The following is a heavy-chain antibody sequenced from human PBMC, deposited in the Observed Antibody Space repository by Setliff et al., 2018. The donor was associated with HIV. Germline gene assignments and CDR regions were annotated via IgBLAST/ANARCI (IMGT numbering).Heavy chain of an antibody. V-gene: IGHV4-59*08. CDR3: ARQSTTSRDFDS. CDR2: IYHYGSP. CDR1: GGSISSYF. Sequence: SETLSLTCTVSGGSISSYFWTWIRQSPEKGLEWIGYIYHYGSPNYNPSLQSRVTISVDTSKNQISLKLSSVTAADTAVYYCARQSTTSRDFDSWGQGTLVTVSS. J-gene: IGHJ4*02. D-gene: IGHD2-2*01.